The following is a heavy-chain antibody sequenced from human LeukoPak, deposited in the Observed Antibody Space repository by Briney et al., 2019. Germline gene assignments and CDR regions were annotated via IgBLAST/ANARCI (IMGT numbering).Heavy chain of an antibody. V-gene: IGHV1-18*01. Sequence: ASVKVSCKASGGTFSSYAISWVRQAPGQGLEWMGWISAYNGNTNYAQKLQGRVTMTTGTSTSTAYMELRSLRSDDTAVYYCASLMVRGVTGFDYWGQGTLVTVSS. D-gene: IGHD3-10*01. CDR2: ISAYNGNT. CDR3: ASLMVRGVTGFDY. J-gene: IGHJ4*02. CDR1: GGTFSSYA.